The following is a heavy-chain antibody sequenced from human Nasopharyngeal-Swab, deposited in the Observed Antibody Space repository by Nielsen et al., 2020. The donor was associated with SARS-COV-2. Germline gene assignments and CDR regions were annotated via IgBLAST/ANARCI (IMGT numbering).Heavy chain of an antibody. Sequence: WIRQPPGQGLEWVSSISSSSSYIYYADSVKGRFTISRDNAKNSLYLQMNSLRAEDTAVYYCARMDHTVVVPAAPGGADYWGQGTLVTVSS. J-gene: IGHJ4*02. CDR2: ISSSSSYI. V-gene: IGHV3-21*01. CDR3: ARMDHTVVVPAAPGGADY. D-gene: IGHD2-2*01.